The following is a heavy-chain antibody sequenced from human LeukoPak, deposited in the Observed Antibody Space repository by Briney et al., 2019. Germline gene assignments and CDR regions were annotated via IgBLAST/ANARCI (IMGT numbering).Heavy chain of an antibody. CDR3: ARLGSGWPFDY. Sequence: KPSETLSLTWTVPGGSISSDYWSWIRQPPGKGLEWIGWIYASGITNYNPSLKSRVTISVDTSKNQFSLKLTSVTAADTAVYYCARLGSGWPFDYWGQGTLVTVSS. CDR2: IYASGIT. J-gene: IGHJ4*02. V-gene: IGHV4-4*09. D-gene: IGHD6-25*01. CDR1: GGSISSDY.